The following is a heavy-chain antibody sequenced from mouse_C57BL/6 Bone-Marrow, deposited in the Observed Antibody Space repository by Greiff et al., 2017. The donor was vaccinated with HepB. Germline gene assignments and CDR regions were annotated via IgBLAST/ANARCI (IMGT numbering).Heavy chain of an antibody. CDR3: ARRLWGSNYWYFDV. CDR2: IYPRSGNT. J-gene: IGHJ1*03. D-gene: IGHD1-1*02. Sequence: VQLQQSGAELARPGASVQLSCKASGYTFTSYGISWVKQRTGQGLEWIGEIYPRSGNTYYNEKFKGKATLTADKSSSTAYMELRSLTSEDSAVYFCARRLWGSNYWYFDVWGTGTTVTVSS. V-gene: IGHV1-81*01. CDR1: GYTFTSYG.